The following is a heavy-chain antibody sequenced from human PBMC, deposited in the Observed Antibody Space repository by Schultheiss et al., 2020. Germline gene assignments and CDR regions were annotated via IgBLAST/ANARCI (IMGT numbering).Heavy chain of an antibody. CDR1: GGSISSYY. D-gene: IGHD3-22*01. CDR2: IYTSGST. J-gene: IGHJ4*02. Sequence: SQTLSLTCTVSGGSISSYYWSWIRQPAGKGLEWIGRIYTSGSTNYNPSLKSRVTMSVDTSKNQFSLKLSSVTAADTAVYYCARDHFSYYYDSSGYYEPMFDYWGKGTLVTVAS. CDR3: ARDHFSYYYDSSGYYEPMFDY. V-gene: IGHV4-4*07.